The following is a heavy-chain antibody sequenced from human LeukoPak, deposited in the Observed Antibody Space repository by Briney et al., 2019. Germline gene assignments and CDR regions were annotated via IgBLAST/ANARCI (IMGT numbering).Heavy chain of an antibody. V-gene: IGHV3-23*01. J-gene: IGHJ5*02. Sequence: GGSLRLSCAASGFTFSSYAMSWVRQAPGKGLEWVSAISGSGGSTYYAGSVKGRFTISRDNSKNTLYLQMNSLRAEDTAVYYCAKDRGFHNWFDPWGQGTLVTVSS. CDR1: GFTFSSYA. CDR2: ISGSGGST. CDR3: AKDRGFHNWFDP.